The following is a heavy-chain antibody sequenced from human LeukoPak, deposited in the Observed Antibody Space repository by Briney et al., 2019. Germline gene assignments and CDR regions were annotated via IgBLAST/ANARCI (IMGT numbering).Heavy chain of an antibody. V-gene: IGHV3-11*01. J-gene: IGHJ4*02. CDR1: GFTFSDYY. Sequence: GGSLRLSCSASGFTFSDYYMSGIRQAPGKGLEWVSYMSSSGSVIYYADSVKGRFTISRDNAKNSLYLQMNNLRVEDTAMYYCARSRSGQYWGQGTLVTVSS. D-gene: IGHD3-3*01. CDR3: ARSRSGQY. CDR2: MSSSGSVI.